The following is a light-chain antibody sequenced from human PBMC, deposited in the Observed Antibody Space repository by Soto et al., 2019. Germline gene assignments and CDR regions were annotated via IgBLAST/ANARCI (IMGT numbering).Light chain of an antibody. V-gene: IGLV2-8*01. CDR3: TSYAVSNNFFDV. J-gene: IGLJ1*01. CDR1: SSDVGGYNY. Sequence: QSALTQPPSASGSPGQSVTISCTGTSSDVGGYNYVSWYQQHPGKAPKLMIYEVSKRPSGVPDRFSGSKSDNTASLTVSGLQAEDEADYYCTSYAVSNNFFDVFGTGTKVTVL. CDR2: EVS.